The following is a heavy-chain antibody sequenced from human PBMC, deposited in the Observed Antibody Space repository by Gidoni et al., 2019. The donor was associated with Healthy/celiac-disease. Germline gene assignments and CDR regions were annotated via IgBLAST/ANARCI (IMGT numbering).Heavy chain of an antibody. CDR2: INPNSGGT. D-gene: IGHD2-2*01. CDR3: ANWGYCSSTSCSYYYYGMDV. J-gene: IGHJ6*02. CDR1: GYTFTGYY. V-gene: IGHV1-2*02. Sequence: QVQLVQSGAEVKKPGASVKVSCKASGYTFTGYYMHWVRQAPGQGLEWMGWINPNSGGTNYAQKFQGRVTMTRDTSISTAYMELSRLRSDDTAVYYCANWGYCSSTSCSYYYYGMDVWGQGTTVTVSS.